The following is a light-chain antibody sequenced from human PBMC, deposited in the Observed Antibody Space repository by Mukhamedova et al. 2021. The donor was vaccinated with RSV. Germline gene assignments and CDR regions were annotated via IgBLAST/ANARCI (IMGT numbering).Light chain of an antibody. CDR1: SNLGAGYD. Sequence: SNLGAGYDVNWYQQVAGRAPKLLIYGNFNRPSGVPDRFSGSKSGTSASLAITGLQTEDEADYYCQSYDRSLSVRVFGGGTKLTV. J-gene: IGLJ3*02. CDR3: QSYDRSLSVRV. V-gene: IGLV1-40*01. CDR2: GNF.